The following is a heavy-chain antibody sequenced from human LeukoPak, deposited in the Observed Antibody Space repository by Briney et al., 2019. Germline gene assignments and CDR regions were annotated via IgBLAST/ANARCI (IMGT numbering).Heavy chain of an antibody. CDR1: GGSFSGYY. Sequence: SETLSLTCAVYGGSFSGYYWSWIRQPPGKGLEWIGEINHSGSTNYNPSLKSRVTISEDTSKNQFSLKLSSVTAADTAVYYCARRVGATGPFDYWGQGTLVTVSS. V-gene: IGHV4-34*01. CDR3: ARRVGATGPFDY. D-gene: IGHD1-26*01. J-gene: IGHJ4*02. CDR2: INHSGST.